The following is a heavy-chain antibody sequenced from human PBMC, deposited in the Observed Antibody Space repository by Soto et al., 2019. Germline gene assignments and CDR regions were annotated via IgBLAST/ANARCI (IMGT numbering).Heavy chain of an antibody. CDR2: ISGSGGST. Sequence: PMGSLRLSCAASVFTFSSYAMSCVRHSPGKWLEWVSAISGSGGSTYYADSVKGRFTISRDNSKNTLYLQMNSLRAEDTAVYYCAKEWIRFKPPNYFHYWGPGTLLSGSS. CDR1: VFTFSSYA. CDR3: AKEWIRFKPPNYFHY. D-gene: IGHD5-12*01. V-gene: IGHV3-23*01. J-gene: IGHJ4*02.